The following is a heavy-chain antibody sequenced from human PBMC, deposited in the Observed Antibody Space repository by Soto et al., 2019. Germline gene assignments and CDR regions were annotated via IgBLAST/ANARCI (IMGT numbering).Heavy chain of an antibody. CDR2: IDHSGST. CDR1: GGSFSCYF. V-gene: IGHV4-34*01. CDR3: ARGRHFYGIDY. J-gene: IGHJ4*02. Sequence: SETRSLTCAVFGGSFSCYFWSWVRQPPGRGLDWIGEIDHSGSTNYNPSLKSRVTISVDTSKNQFSLKLSSVTAADTAVYYCARGRHFYGIDYWGQGALVTVSS. D-gene: IGHD3-10*01.